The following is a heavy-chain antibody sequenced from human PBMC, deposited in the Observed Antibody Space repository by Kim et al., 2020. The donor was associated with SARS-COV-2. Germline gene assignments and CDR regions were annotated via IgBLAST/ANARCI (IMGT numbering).Heavy chain of an antibody. Sequence: GGSLRLSCAASGFTFSSYAMSWVRQAPGKGLEWVSQISGSGDTTYYADSVKGRFTISRDNSKSTLYLQMNSLRAEDMAVYYCARGVRSSADPYNWFDPWGQGTLVIVSS. CDR1: GFTFSSYA. CDR3: ARGVRSSADPYNWFDP. J-gene: IGHJ5*02. D-gene: IGHD6-6*01. CDR2: ISGSGDTT. V-gene: IGHV3-23*01.